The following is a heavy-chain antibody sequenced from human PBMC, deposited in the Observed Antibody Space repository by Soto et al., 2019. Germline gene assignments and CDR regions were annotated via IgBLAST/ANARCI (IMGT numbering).Heavy chain of an antibody. CDR3: ARDPGTMIVVVTRPYWYFDL. V-gene: IGHV4-31*03. Sequence: QVQLQESGPGLVKPSQTLSLTCTVSGGSISSGGYYWSWIRQHPGKGLEWIGYIYYSGSTYYNPSRTSRVTISVDTPKNQFSLKLSSVTAADTAVYYCARDPGTMIVVVTRPYWYFDLWGRGTLVTVSS. CDR2: IYYSGST. CDR1: GGSISSGGYY. J-gene: IGHJ2*01. D-gene: IGHD3-22*01.